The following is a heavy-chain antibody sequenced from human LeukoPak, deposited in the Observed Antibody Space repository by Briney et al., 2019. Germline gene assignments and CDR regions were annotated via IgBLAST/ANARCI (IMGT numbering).Heavy chain of an antibody. Sequence: GGSLRLSCAASEFTFSSYTMNWVRQAPGKGLEWVSSITSRSSYIYYVDSVKGRFTISRDNSKNTLYLQMNSLRTEDTALYYCARDLILGNYWGQGTLVTVSS. V-gene: IGHV3-21*01. CDR1: EFTFSSYT. CDR2: ITSRSSYI. CDR3: ARDLILGNY. J-gene: IGHJ4*02. D-gene: IGHD7-27*01.